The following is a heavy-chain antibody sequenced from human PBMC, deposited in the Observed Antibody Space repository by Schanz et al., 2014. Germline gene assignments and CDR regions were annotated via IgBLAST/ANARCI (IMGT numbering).Heavy chain of an antibody. CDR2: IKQEGDEI. J-gene: IGHJ6*03. Sequence: VQLLQSGGALVQPGGSLRLSCSASGFTFSIYGMSWVRQAPGKGLEWVASIKQEGDEINYVDSVKGRFTISRDNAKNSLMLQMNSMRADDTAVYYCERERGFCANDIRWLRYCMDVWGNGTTVTVSS. D-gene: IGHD2-8*01. V-gene: IGHV3-7*01. CDR1: GFTFSIYG. CDR3: ERERGFCANDIRWLRYCMDV.